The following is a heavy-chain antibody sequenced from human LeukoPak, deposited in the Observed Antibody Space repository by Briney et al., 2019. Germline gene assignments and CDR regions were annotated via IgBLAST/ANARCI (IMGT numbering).Heavy chain of an antibody. J-gene: IGHJ4*02. CDR1: GFTFSSYG. D-gene: IGHD4-23*01. V-gene: IGHV3-33*01. CDR3: ARDRATVVTYIDY. CDR2: IWYDGSNK. Sequence: GGSLRLSCAASGFTFSSYGMHWVRQAPGKGLEWVALIWYDGSNKYYADSVKGRFTISRDNSKNTLYLQMNSLRAEDTAVYYCARDRATVVTYIDYWGQGTLVTVSS.